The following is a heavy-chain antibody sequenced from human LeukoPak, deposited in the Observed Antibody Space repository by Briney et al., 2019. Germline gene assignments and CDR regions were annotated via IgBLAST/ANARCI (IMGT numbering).Heavy chain of an antibody. Sequence: SETLSLTCTVSGASISSTSYYWGWIRQPPGKGLEWIGSTYYRGTTYYNPSLESRVTISVDTSKNQFSLQLSSVTAADTAVYYCARDWNRYAYWGQGTLVTVS. D-gene: IGHD1-1*01. CDR3: ARDWNRYAY. V-gene: IGHV4-39*07. CDR1: GASISSTSYY. CDR2: TYYRGTT. J-gene: IGHJ4*02.